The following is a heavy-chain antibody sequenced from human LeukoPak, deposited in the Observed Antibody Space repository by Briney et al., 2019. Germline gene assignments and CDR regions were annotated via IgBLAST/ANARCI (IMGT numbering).Heavy chain of an antibody. CDR3: ARYHPYYGSGSGSYLFDY. Sequence: PSETLSLTCTVSGYSIGSGYYWGWIRQPPGKGLEWIQSIYHSGSTYYNPSLKSRVTISVDTSKNQFSLKLSSVTAADTAVYYCARYHPYYGSGSGSYLFDYWGQGTLVTVSS. J-gene: IGHJ4*02. CDR2: IYHSGST. V-gene: IGHV4-38-2*02. CDR1: GYSIGSGYY. D-gene: IGHD3-10*01.